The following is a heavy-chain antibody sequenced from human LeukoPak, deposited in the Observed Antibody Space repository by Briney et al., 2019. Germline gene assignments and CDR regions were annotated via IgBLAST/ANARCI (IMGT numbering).Heavy chain of an antibody. J-gene: IGHJ3*02. Sequence: SETLSLTCTVSGGSISSYYWSWIRQPPGKGLEWIGSIYYSGSTYYNPSLKSRVTISVDTSKNQFSLKLSSVTAADTAVYYCARDRYYYDSSGSTHAFDIWGQGTMVTVSS. CDR3: ARDRYYYDSSGSTHAFDI. D-gene: IGHD3-22*01. CDR1: GGSISSYY. CDR2: IYYSGST. V-gene: IGHV4-59*12.